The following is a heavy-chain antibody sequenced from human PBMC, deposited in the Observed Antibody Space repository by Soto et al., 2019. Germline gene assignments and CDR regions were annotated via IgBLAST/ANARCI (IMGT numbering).Heavy chain of an antibody. V-gene: IGHV4-34*01. CDR2: INHSGST. CDR3: ARGLGEVDTAMVGNWFDP. J-gene: IGHJ5*01. CDR1: GGSFSGYY. D-gene: IGHD5-18*01. Sequence: SETLSLTCAVYGGSFSGYYWSWIRQPPGKGLEWIGEINHSGSTKYNPSLKSRVTISVDTSKNQFSLKLSSVTAADTAVYYCARGLGEVDTAMVGNWFDPWGQGTLVTVSS.